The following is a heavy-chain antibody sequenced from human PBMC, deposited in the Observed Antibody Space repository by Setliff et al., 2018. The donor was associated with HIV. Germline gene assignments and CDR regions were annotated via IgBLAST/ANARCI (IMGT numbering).Heavy chain of an antibody. Sequence: ASVKVSCKASGYSFSSYYVHWVRQAPGQGLEWMGIVNPRGGKANYAQRFHGRLTVTTDTSTSTVYMELRLLTSEDTAVYYCAREPFGIVVIGLYYFDNWGQGTLVTVSS. CDR1: GYSFSSYY. D-gene: IGHD2-21*01. CDR3: AREPFGIVVIGLYYFDN. V-gene: IGHV1-46*01. CDR2: VNPRGGKA. J-gene: IGHJ4*02.